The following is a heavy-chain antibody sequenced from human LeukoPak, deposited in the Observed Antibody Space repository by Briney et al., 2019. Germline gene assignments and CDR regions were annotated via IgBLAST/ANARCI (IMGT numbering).Heavy chain of an antibody. Sequence: GASVKVSCKVSGYTLTELSMHWVRQAPGKGLEWMGGFDPEDGETIYAQKFQGRVTMTEDTSTDTAYMELSSLRSEDTAVYYCATGNSSGYYYDWFDPWGQGTLVTVSS. CDR2: FDPEDGET. V-gene: IGHV1-24*01. CDR3: ATGNSSGYYYDWFDP. D-gene: IGHD3-22*01. CDR1: GYTLTELS. J-gene: IGHJ5*02.